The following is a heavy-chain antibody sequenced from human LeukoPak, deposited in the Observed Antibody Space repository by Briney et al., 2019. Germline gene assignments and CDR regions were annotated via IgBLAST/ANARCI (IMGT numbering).Heavy chain of an antibody. J-gene: IGHJ3*02. Sequence: SETLSLTCTVSGGSISSYYWSWIRQPPGKGLEWIGYIYYSGSTNYNPSLKSRVTISVDTSKNQFSLKLGSVTAADTAVYYCARGYCTGGVCLDAFDIWGQGTMVTVSS. CDR2: IYYSGST. V-gene: IGHV4-59*01. CDR1: GGSISSYY. D-gene: IGHD2-8*02. CDR3: ARGYCTGGVCLDAFDI.